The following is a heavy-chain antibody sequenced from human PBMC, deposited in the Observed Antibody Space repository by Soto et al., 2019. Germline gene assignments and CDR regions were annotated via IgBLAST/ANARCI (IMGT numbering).Heavy chain of an antibody. J-gene: IGHJ6*03. D-gene: IGHD4-17*01. Sequence: PGGSLRLSCAASGFTFSGSAMHWVRQASGKGLEWVGRIRSKANSYATAYAASVKGRFTISRDDSKNTAYLQMNSLKTEDTAVYYCTRHAPPLSGDHGLSYYYYYMDVWGKGTTVTVSS. CDR1: GFTFSGSA. CDR2: IRSKANSYAT. V-gene: IGHV3-73*01. CDR3: TRHAPPLSGDHGLSYYYYYMDV.